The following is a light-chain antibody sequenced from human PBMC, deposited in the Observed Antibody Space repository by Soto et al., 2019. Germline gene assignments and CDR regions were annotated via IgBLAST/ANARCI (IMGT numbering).Light chain of an antibody. CDR1: SSDVGNYNY. V-gene: IGLV2-14*03. CDR3: SSYTSSTTLYV. CDR2: DVS. Sequence: QCVLRQAASVSWSPGQSISISCTVASSDVGNYNYVSWYQQHPGKAPKLIIYDVSNRPSGVSNRFSGSKSGNTASLTISGLQAEDEADYYCSSYTSSTTLYVFGTGTKVTVL. J-gene: IGLJ1*01.